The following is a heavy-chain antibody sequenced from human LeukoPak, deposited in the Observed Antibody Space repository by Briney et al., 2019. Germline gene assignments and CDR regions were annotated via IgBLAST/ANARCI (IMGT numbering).Heavy chain of an antibody. CDR2: IYHSGST. CDR1: GGSISSGGYY. CDR3: AREDENYYDSSAYYFRPFDP. J-gene: IGHJ5*02. Sequence: SQTLSLTCTVSGGSISSGGYYWRWIRQPPGKGLEWIVYIYHSGSTYYNPSLKSRVTISVDTSKNQFSLKLSSVTAADTAVYYCAREDENYYDSSAYYFRPFDPWGQGTLVTVSS. V-gene: IGHV4-30-2*01. D-gene: IGHD3-22*01.